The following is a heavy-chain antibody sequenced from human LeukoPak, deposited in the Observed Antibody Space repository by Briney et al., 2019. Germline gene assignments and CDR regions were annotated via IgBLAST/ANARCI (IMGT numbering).Heavy chain of an antibody. J-gene: IGHJ6*03. V-gene: IGHV3-7*01. D-gene: IGHD3-22*01. CDR2: IKQDGSEK. CDR3: AREDSSGYYFYYYYYMDV. CDR1: GFTFSSYW. Sequence: GGSLRLSCAASGFTFSSYWMSWVRQAPGKGLEWVANIKQDGSEKYYVDSVKGRFTISRDNSKNTLYLQMNSLRAEDTAVYYCAREDSSGYYFYYYYYMDVWGKGTTVTVSS.